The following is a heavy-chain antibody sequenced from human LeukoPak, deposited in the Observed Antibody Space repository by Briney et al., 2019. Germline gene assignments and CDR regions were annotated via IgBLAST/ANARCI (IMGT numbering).Heavy chain of an antibody. J-gene: IGHJ6*02. CDR3: ARQGGPASPDYGDSYYYYGMDV. CDR1: GFTFSSYA. Sequence: GGSLRLSCAASGFTFSSYAMHWVRQAPGKGLEWVAVISYDGSNKYYADSVKGRFTISRDNSKNTLYLQMNSLRAEDTAVYYCARQGGPASPDYGDSYYYYGMDVWGQGTTVTVSS. CDR2: ISYDGSNK. D-gene: IGHD4-17*01. V-gene: IGHV3-30-3*01.